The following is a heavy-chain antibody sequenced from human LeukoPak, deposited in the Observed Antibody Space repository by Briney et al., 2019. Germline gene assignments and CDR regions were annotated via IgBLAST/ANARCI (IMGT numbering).Heavy chain of an antibody. J-gene: IGHJ4*02. V-gene: IGHV1-2*04. D-gene: IGHD3-10*01. CDR2: INPNSGGT. CDR3: ARALHYYGSGFYFDY. CDR1: GYTFTGYY. Sequence: GASVKVSCKASGYTFTGYYMHWVRQAPGQGLEWMGWINPNSGGTNYAQKFQGWVTMTRDTSISTAYMELSRLRSDETAVYYCARALHYYGSGFYFDYWGQGTLVTVSS.